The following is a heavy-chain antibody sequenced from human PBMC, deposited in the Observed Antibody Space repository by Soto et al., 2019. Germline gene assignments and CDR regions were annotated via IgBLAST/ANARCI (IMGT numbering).Heavy chain of an antibody. CDR1: GGSISSSNW. Sequence: SETLSLTCAVSGGSISSSNWWSWVRQPPGKGLEWIGEIYHSGSTNYNPSLKRRVTISVDTSKNQFSLKLSSVTAADTAVYFCARGQRTGDITTWLAWWGQGTLVTVSS. D-gene: IGHD3-22*01. CDR3: ARGQRTGDITTWLAW. V-gene: IGHV4-4*02. CDR2: IYHSGST. J-gene: IGHJ4*02.